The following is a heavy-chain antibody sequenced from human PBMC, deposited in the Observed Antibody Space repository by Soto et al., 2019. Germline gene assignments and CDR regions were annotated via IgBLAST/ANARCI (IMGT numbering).Heavy chain of an antibody. D-gene: IGHD2-2*01. J-gene: IGHJ5*02. V-gene: IGHV3-11*01. CDR1: GFTFSDYY. Sequence: GGSLRLSCAASGFTFSDYYMSWIRQAPGKGLEWVSYISSSGSTIYYADSVKGRFTISRDNAKNSLYLQMNSLRAEDTAVYYCARDIVVPEVVGVDPWGQGTLVTVSS. CDR2: ISSSGSTI. CDR3: ARDIVVPEVVGVDP.